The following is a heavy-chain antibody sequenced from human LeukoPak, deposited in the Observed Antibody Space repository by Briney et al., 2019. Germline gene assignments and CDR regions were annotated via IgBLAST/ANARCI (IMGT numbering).Heavy chain of an antibody. Sequence: ASVKVSCKASGGTFSSYAISWVRQAPGQGLEWMGGIIPMFRTPKYAEKFQGRVMITTDEFTSTEYMELSSLGPEDTAVYYCASGDYCSNTSCYNGAFDIWGQGTMVTVSS. D-gene: IGHD2-2*01. J-gene: IGHJ3*02. CDR3: ASGDYCSNTSCYNGAFDI. V-gene: IGHV1-69*05. CDR1: GGTFSSYA. CDR2: IIPMFRTP.